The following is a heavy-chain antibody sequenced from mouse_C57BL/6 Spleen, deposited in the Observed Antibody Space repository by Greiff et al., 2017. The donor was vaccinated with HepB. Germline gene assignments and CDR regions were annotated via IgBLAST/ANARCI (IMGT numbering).Heavy chain of an antibody. Sequence: EVQLQQSGTVLARPGASVKMSCKTSGYTFTSYWMHWVKQRPGQGLEWIGAIYPGNSDTSYNQKFKGKAKLTAVTSASTAYMELSSLTNEDSAVYYCTQAFITTVVARVDWGQGTTLTVSS. V-gene: IGHV1-5*01. CDR1: GYTFTSYW. D-gene: IGHD1-1*01. J-gene: IGHJ2*01. CDR2: IYPGNSDT. CDR3: TQAFITTVVARVD.